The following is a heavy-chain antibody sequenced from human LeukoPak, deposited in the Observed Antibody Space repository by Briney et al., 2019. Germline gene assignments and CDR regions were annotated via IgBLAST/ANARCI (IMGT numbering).Heavy chain of an antibody. D-gene: IGHD2-21*01. V-gene: IGHV6-1*01. CDR3: ARGLWRRTGDFDY. J-gene: IGHJ4*02. CDR2: TYYRSKWYN. CDR1: GDSVSSNSVD. Sequence: SQTLSLTCAISGDSVSSNSVDWNWIRQSPSRGLEWLGRTYYRSKWYNDHALSVKSRITINTDTSKNQFSLQLNSVSPEDTAVYYWARGLWRRTGDFDYGGQATLVTVSS.